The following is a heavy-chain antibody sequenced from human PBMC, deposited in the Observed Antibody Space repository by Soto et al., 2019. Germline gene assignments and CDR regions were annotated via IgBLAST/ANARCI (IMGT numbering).Heavy chain of an antibody. J-gene: IGHJ6*02. CDR3: YAADFYYYGMDV. V-gene: IGHV1-18*01. Sequence: QVQLVQSGAEVKKPGASVKVSCKASVDTFTRCGISWVRQAPGQGLEWMGWISAYNAKTDYAQKFQGRVTLTTDTSTSTAYMELRSLRSDDTAVYYCYAADFYYYGMDVWGPGTTVTVSS. D-gene: IGHD2-2*01. CDR1: VDTFTRCG. CDR2: ISAYNAKT.